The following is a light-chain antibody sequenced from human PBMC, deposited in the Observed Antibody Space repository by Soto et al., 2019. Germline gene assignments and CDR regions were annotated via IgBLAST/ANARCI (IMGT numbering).Light chain of an antibody. CDR2: SNN. CDR3: EAWDDSLNGLYV. Sequence: QAVVTQPPSASGTPGQRVTISCSGSSSNIGSNTVNWYQQLPGTAPKLLIYSNNQRPSGVPDRFSGSKSGTSASLAISGLQSEDEADYYCEAWDDSLNGLYVFGTGTKLTVL. J-gene: IGLJ1*01. V-gene: IGLV1-44*01. CDR1: SSNIGSNT.